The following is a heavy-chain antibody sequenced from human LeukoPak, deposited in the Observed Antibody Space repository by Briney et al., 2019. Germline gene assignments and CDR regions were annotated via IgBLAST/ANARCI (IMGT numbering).Heavy chain of an antibody. V-gene: IGHV4-59*12. CDR2: IYYSEST. CDR1: GGSISNYY. J-gene: IGHJ5*02. Sequence: SETLSLTCTVSGGSISNYYWSWIRQPPGKGLEWIGCIYYSESTNYNPSLKSRVTISVDTSKNQFSLKLSSVTAADTAVYYCARDQSYCSSTSCYFNWFDPWGQGTLVTVSS. D-gene: IGHD2-2*01. CDR3: ARDQSYCSSTSCYFNWFDP.